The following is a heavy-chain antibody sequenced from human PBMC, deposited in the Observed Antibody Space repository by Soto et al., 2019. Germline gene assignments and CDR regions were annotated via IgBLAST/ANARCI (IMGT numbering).Heavy chain of an antibody. CDR1: GGSFSRYY. V-gene: IGHV4-34*01. CDR2: INHSGST. J-gene: IGHJ6*02. D-gene: IGHD3-3*01. Sequence: EPLSLTSVVYGGSFSRYYWSWIRQPPGKGLEWIGEINHSGSTNYNPSLKSRVTISVDTSKNHFSLKLSSVTAADTAVYYCARVHPKGVDFWSGFYYYYGMDVWGQGTTVTVSS. CDR3: ARVHPKGVDFWSGFYYYYGMDV.